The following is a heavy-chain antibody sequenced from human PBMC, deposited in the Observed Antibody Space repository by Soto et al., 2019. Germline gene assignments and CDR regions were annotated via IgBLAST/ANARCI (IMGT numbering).Heavy chain of an antibody. CDR2: IIPIFGTA. J-gene: IGHJ4*02. D-gene: IGHD1-1*01. V-gene: IGHV1-69*13. CDR3: ARELDPGPFFDY. CDR1: GGTFSSYA. Sequence: GASVKVSCKASGGTFSSYAISWVRQAPGQGLEWMGGIIPIFGTANYAQKFQGRVTITADESTSTAYMELSSLRSEDTAVYYCARELDPGPFFDYWGQGTLVTVSS.